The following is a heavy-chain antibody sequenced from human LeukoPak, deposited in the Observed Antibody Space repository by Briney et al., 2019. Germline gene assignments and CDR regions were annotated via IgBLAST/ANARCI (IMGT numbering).Heavy chain of an antibody. J-gene: IGHJ4*02. CDR2: INPSGGST. CDR3: ARDRGYSYGYD. D-gene: IGHD5-18*01. CDR1: GYTLTGYY. Sequence: ASVKVSCKASGYTLTGYYMHWVRQAPGQGLEWMGWINPSGGSTSYAQKFQGRVTMTRDMSTSTVYMELSSLRSEDTAVYYCARDRGYSYGYDWGQGTLVTVSS. V-gene: IGHV1-46*01.